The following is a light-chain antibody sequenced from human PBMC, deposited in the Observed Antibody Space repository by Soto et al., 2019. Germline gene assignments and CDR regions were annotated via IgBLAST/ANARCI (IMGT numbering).Light chain of an antibody. CDR3: LQDHSYPLT. CDR1: QSISSY. Sequence: DVQMTQSLSSVSASVGDRVTITCRASQSISSYLNWYQQKPGKAPKLLIYAASSLQSGVPSRFSGSGSGTDFTLTISGLQPEDVATYYCLQDHSYPLTFGGGTKVDI. V-gene: IGKV1-39*01. J-gene: IGKJ4*01. CDR2: AAS.